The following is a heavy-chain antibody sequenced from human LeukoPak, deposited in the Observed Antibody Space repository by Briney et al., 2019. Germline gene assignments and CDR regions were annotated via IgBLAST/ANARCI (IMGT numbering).Heavy chain of an antibody. J-gene: IGHJ4*02. CDR1: GFSVRSFG. Sequence: QPGGSLRLSCAVSGFSVRSFGMSWVRQAPGKGLEWISAISLNGETTWYADSVKGRFIISRDNSKNTLYLQMNSLRAEDTAVYYCAKDRDLFGVLPLFHYWGQGTLVTVSS. CDR3: AKDRDLFGVLPLFHY. D-gene: IGHD3-3*01. CDR2: ISLNGETT. V-gene: IGHV3-23*01.